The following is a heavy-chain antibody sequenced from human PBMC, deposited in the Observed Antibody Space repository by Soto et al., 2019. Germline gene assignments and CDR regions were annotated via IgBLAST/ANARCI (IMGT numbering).Heavy chain of an antibody. CDR1: GYTCTSYA. V-gene: IGHV1-3*01. CDR3: ARGTRYYYWDEY. Sequence: GASLKVSCKASGYTCTSYAMHWVLQALGQRLEWMGWINAGNGNTKYSQKFQGRVTITRDTSASTAYMELSSLRSEDTAVYYCARGTRYYYWDEYWGQGTLLTVSS. J-gene: IGHJ4*02. CDR2: INAGNGNT. D-gene: IGHD3-22*01.